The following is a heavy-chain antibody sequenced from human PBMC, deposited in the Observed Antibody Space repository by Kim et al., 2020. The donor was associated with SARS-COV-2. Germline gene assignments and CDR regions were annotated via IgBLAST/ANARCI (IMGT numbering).Heavy chain of an antibody. D-gene: IGHD2-2*01. CDR3: ASLYCSSTSCYYYYYGMDV. Sequence: SVKVSCKASGGTFSSYAISWVRQAPGQGLEWMGGIIPIFGTANYAQKFQGRVTITADESTSTAYMELSSLRSEDTAVYYCASLYCSSTSCYYYYYGMDVWGQGTTVTVSS. J-gene: IGHJ6*02. V-gene: IGHV1-69*13. CDR1: GGTFSSYA. CDR2: IIPIFGTA.